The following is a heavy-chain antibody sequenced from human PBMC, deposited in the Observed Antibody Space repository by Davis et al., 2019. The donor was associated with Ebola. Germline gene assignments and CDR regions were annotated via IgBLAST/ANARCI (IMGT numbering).Heavy chain of an antibody. Sequence: PSETLSLTCTVSDDSISNNFWSWIRQPAGKGLEWIGRIYSSGNSNYNPSLKSRVTISVDTSKNQFSLKLSSVTAADTAVYYCARDLLAWGWELERRSTWLAFDIWGQGTMVTVSS. D-gene: IGHD1-1*01. V-gene: IGHV4-4*07. CDR3: ARDLLAWGWELERRSTWLAFDI. CDR1: DDSISNNF. J-gene: IGHJ3*02. CDR2: IYSSGNS.